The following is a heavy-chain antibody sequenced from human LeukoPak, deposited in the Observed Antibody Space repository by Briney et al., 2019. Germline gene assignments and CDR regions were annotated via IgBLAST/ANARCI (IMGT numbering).Heavy chain of an antibody. V-gene: IGHV4-30-2*01. CDR1: GGSISSGGYY. CDR3: ARDRPTGGIDY. J-gene: IGHJ4*02. CDR2: IYHSGST. D-gene: IGHD7-27*01. Sequence: SETLSLTCTLSGGSISSGGYYWSWIRQHPGKGLEWIGYIYHSGSTYYNPSLKSRVTISVDRSKNQFSLKLSSVTAADTAVYYCARDRPTGGIDYWGQGTLVTVSS.